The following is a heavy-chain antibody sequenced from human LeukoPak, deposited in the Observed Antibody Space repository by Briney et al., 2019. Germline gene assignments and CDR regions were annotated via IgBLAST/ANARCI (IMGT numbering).Heavy chain of an antibody. Sequence: GASVKVSCKASGYTFTSYYMHWVRQAPGHCLEWMGRINPSGGSTTYAQKFQGRVTMTRDTSTSTFYMELSSLRSEGTAVYYCARSASLGGWFDPWGQGTLVTVSS. D-gene: IGHD2-15*01. V-gene: IGHV1-46*01. CDR3: ARSASLGGWFDP. CDR1: GYTFTSYY. CDR2: INPSGGST. J-gene: IGHJ5*02.